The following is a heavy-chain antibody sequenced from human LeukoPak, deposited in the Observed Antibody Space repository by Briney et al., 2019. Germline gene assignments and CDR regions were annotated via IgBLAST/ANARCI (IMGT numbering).Heavy chain of an antibody. CDR3: ANNPSRPYGMDV. CDR2: VSGSGGNT. J-gene: IGHJ6*02. Sequence: GGSLRLSCAASGFTFSSYAMSWVRQAPGKGREWVSGVSGSGGNTYYADSVKGRFTISRDNSKNTLYLQMNSLRAEDTAVYYCANNPSRPYGMDVWGQGTTVTVSS. V-gene: IGHV3-23*01. CDR1: GFTFSSYA. D-gene: IGHD1-1*01.